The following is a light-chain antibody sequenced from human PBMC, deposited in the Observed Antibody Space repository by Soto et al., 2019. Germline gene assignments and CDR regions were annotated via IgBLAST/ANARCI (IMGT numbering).Light chain of an antibody. J-gene: IGKJ4*01. CDR1: QSISSW. V-gene: IGKV1-5*01. Sequence: DIQMTQSPSTLSASVGDRVTITCRASQSISSWLAWYQQKPGKASKLLIYDASSLESGVPSRFSGSGSETEFTLTISSLQPDDVATYCCQQYNSYSRLTFGGGTKV. CDR2: DAS. CDR3: QQYNSYSRLT.